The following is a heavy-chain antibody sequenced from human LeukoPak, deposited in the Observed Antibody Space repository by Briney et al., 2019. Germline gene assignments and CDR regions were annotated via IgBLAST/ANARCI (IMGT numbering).Heavy chain of an antibody. CDR3: ARGYCSGGSCYWYAFDI. Sequence: GGSLRLSCAASGFTFSDYYMSWIRQAPGKGLERVSYISSSGSTIYYADSVKGRFTISRDNAKNSLYLQMNSLRAEDTAVYYCARGYCSGGSCYWYAFDIWGQGTMVTVSS. D-gene: IGHD2-15*01. J-gene: IGHJ3*02. V-gene: IGHV3-11*04. CDR2: ISSSGSTI. CDR1: GFTFSDYY.